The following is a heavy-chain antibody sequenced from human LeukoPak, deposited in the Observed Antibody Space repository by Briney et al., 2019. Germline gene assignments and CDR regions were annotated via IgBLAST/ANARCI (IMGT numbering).Heavy chain of an antibody. D-gene: IGHD5-24*01. CDR1: GYTLTDYY. CDR2: INPNRGGT. CDR3: ARSWRRDGYNYFDY. J-gene: IGHJ4*02. Sequence: ASVKVSCKASGYTLTDYYMHWVRQAPGQGLEWMGRINPNRGGTNYAQKFQGRVTLARDTSVSTAYMELSRLRFDDTAVCYCARSWRRDGYNYFDYWGQGTLVTVSS. V-gene: IGHV1-2*06.